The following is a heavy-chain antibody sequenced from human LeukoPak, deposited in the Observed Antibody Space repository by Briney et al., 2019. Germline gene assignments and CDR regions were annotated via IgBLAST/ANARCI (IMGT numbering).Heavy chain of an antibody. Sequence: GESLNISCKASGYTFTHQWIGWVRKKSGSGLEWMGIIYPRDSDTRYSPSFQGHVSISADTSINTAYLEWSRLEASDTAIYYCARQSDVIGAIWGQGTLVGV. CDR2: IYPRDSDT. CDR3: ARQSDVIGAI. D-gene: IGHD3-10*01. V-gene: IGHV5-51*01. CDR1: GYTFTHQW. J-gene: IGHJ4*02.